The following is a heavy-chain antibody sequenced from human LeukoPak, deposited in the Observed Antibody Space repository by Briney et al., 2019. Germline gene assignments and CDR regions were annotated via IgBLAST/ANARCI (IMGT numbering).Heavy chain of an antibody. V-gene: IGHV1-69*05. Sequence: SLVKVSCKASGGTFSSYAISWVRQAPGQGLEWMGGIIPIFGTANYAQKFQGRVTITTDESTSTAYMELSSLRSEDTAVYYCARVGSFVFGYSYGSSAFDIWGQGTMVTVSS. CDR2: IIPIFGTA. CDR1: GGTFSSYA. J-gene: IGHJ3*02. CDR3: ARVGSFVFGYSYGSSAFDI. D-gene: IGHD5-18*01.